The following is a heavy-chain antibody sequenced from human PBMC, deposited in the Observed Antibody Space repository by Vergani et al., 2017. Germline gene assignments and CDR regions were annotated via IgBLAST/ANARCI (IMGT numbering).Heavy chain of an antibody. CDR3: ARGLGGWGYYYYGMDV. V-gene: IGHV4-34*01. J-gene: IGHJ6*02. Sequence: QVQLQQWGAGLLKPSETLSLTCAVYGGSFSGYYWSWIRQPPGNGLEWIGEINHSGSTNYNPSLKSRVTISVDTSKNQFSLKLSSVTAADTAVYYCARGLGGWGYYYYGMDVWGQGTTVTVSS. CDR2: INHSGST. D-gene: IGHD1-26*01. CDR1: GGSFSGYY.